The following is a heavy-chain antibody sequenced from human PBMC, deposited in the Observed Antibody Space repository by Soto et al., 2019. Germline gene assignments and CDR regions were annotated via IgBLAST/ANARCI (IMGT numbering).Heavy chain of an antibody. D-gene: IGHD6-13*01. CDR1: GFTFGGYA. J-gene: IGHJ5*02. V-gene: IGHV3-23*01. CDR3: AQQGGP. Sequence: LLESGGGLVQPGGSLRLSCATSGFTFGGYAMSWVRQAPGKGLEWVSSISVSGGGTYYADSVKGRFTVSRDNSKNTLYLQMNSLTVEDTAVVYCAQQGGPWGQGTLVTVSS. CDR2: ISVSGGGT.